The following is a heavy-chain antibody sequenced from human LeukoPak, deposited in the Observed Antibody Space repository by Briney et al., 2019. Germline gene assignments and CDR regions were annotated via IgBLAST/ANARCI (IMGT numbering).Heavy chain of an antibody. D-gene: IGHD3-16*01. J-gene: IGHJ4*02. CDR1: GFTFSSYW. CDR3: ARPGGTYPYYFDF. V-gene: IGHV3-74*01. Sequence: PGGSLRLSCAASGFTFSSYWMHWVRQAPGKGLVWVSRINYDGSSTTYADSVKGRFTISRDNAKNTLYLQMNSLRAEDTAVYFCARPGGTYPYYFDFWGQGTLVTVSS. CDR2: INYDGSST.